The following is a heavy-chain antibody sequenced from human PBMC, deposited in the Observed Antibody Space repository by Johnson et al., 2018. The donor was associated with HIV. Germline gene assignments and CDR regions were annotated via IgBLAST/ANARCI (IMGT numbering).Heavy chain of an antibody. CDR1: GFTVSSNY. J-gene: IGHJ3*02. V-gene: IGHV3-30-3*01. D-gene: IGHD1-26*01. Sequence: QVQLVESGGGLVQPGGSLRLSCAASGFTVSSNYMSWVRQAPGKGLEWVAVISYDGSNKYDADSVKGRFTISRDNSKNTLYLQMNSLRAEDTAVYYCARGREGGNYQGGAFDIWGQGTMVTVSS. CDR3: ARGREGGNYQGGAFDI. CDR2: ISYDGSNK.